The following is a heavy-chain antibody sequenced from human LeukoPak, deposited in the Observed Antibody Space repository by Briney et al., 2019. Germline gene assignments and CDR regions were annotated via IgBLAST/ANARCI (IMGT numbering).Heavy chain of an antibody. CDR2: ISSSSSTI. Sequence: GGSLRLSCAASGFTFGSYSMNWVRQAPGKGLEWVSYISSSSSTIYYADSVKGRFTISRDNAKNSLYLQMNSLRDEDTAVYYCARDVYCSGGSCYYYGMDVWGQGATVTVSS. CDR1: GFTFGSYS. J-gene: IGHJ6*02. D-gene: IGHD2-15*01. V-gene: IGHV3-48*02. CDR3: ARDVYCSGGSCYYYGMDV.